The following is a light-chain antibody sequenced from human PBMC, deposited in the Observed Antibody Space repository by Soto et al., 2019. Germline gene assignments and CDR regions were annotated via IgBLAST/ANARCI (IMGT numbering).Light chain of an antibody. CDR3: QQLNSYPLT. J-gene: IGKJ4*01. CDR1: QGISSH. Sequence: DIQLTQSPSLLSASVGDRVTITCRASQGISSHLAWYQQKSWKAPKILMYAASTLQSGVPSRFSGSGSGTEFTLTISSLQPEDFAPYDCQQLNSYPLTFGGGTKVEIK. V-gene: IGKV1-9*01. CDR2: AAS.